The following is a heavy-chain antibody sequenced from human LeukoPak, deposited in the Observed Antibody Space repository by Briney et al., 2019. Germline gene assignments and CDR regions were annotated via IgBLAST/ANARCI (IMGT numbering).Heavy chain of an antibody. CDR3: AKEGSPPMVRDAFDI. J-gene: IGHJ3*02. D-gene: IGHD2-15*01. CDR2: FSWNSGSI. CDR1: GFTFSSFA. V-gene: IGHV3-9*01. Sequence: PGGSLRLSCAASGFTFSSFAMHWVRQAPGKGLEWVSGFSWNSGSIGYADSVKGRFTISRDNAKNSLYLQMNSLRAEDTAVYYCAKEGSPPMVRDAFDIWGQGTMVTVSS.